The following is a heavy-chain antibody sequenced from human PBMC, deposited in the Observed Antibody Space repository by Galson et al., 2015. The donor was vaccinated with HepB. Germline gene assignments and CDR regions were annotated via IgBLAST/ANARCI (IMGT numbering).Heavy chain of an antibody. CDR2: IYYSGNT. J-gene: IGHJ4*02. CDR3: ASGWGSDS. Sequence: LSLTCTVSGGSISTFYWSWIRQPPGKGLEWIGYIYYSGNTNYNPSLKSRVTISVDTSRKQFSLRLGSVTAADTAVYYCASGWGSDSWGQGTLVTVSS. CDR1: GGSISTFY. V-gene: IGHV4-59*01. D-gene: IGHD3-10*01.